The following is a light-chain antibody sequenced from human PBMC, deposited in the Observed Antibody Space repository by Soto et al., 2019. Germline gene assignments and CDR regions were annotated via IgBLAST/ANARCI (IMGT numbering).Light chain of an antibody. Sequence: EIVITQSPATLSVSPGERATLYCRASHSVSSNVAWYQHKPGQAPRLLIYGVSTRATGIPARFSGSGSETEFTLIISSLQSEDFAVYYCQQYNGWPRTFGQGTKVDVK. CDR3: QQYNGWPRT. CDR1: HSVSSN. J-gene: IGKJ1*01. CDR2: GVS. V-gene: IGKV3-15*01.